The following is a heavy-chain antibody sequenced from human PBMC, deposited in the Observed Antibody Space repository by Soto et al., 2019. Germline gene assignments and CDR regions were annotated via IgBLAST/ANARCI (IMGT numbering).Heavy chain of an antibody. D-gene: IGHD3-22*01. CDR1: GGTFSSYA. CDR2: IIPIFGTA. V-gene: IGHV1-69*01. CDR3: ARPSDTMIVVVINPYYYGMDV. J-gene: IGHJ6*02. Sequence: QVQLVQSGAEVKKPGSSVKVSCKASGGTFSSYAISWVRQAPGQGLEWMGGIIPIFGTANYAQKFQGRVTITADESTSTAYMELSSLRSEDTAVYYCARPSDTMIVVVINPYYYGMDVWGQGTTVTVSS.